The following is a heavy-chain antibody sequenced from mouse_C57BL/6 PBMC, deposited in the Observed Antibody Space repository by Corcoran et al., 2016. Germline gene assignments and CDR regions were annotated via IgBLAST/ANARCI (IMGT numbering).Heavy chain of an antibody. CDR3: ARTYYYGSRSYAMDY. CDR2: INTYSGVP. Sequence: QIQLVQSGPELKKPGETVKISCKASGYTFTTYGMSWVKQAPGKGLKWMGWINTYSGVPTYADDFKGRFAFSLETSASTAYLQINNLKNEDTATYFCARTYYYGSRSYAMDYWGQGTSVTVSS. D-gene: IGHD1-1*01. V-gene: IGHV9-3*01. J-gene: IGHJ4*01. CDR1: GYTFTTYG.